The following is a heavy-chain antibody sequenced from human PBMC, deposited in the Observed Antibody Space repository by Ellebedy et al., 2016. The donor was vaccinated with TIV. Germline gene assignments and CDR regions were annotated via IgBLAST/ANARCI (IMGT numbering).Heavy chain of an antibody. V-gene: IGHV6-1*01. J-gene: IGHJ6*02. CDR3: ARAGEYTSSSGMDV. Sequence: SQTLSLTGAISGDSVSSNSAAWNWIRQSPSRGLEWLGRTYYRSKWYVDYAVSVKSRITINPDTSKNQFSLQLNSVTPEDTAVYYCARAGEYTSSSGMDVWGQGTTVTVSS. D-gene: IGHD6-6*01. CDR1: GDSVSSNSAA. CDR2: TYYRSKWYV.